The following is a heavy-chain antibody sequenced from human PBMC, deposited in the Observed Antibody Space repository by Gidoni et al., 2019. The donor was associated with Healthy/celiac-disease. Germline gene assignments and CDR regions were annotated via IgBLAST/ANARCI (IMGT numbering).Heavy chain of an antibody. CDR2: INHSGST. CDR1: GGSFSGYY. V-gene: IGHV4-34*01. CDR3: ARRERGYFDWSQLWGAFDY. J-gene: IGHJ4*02. D-gene: IGHD3-9*01. Sequence: QVQLQQWGAGLLKPSETLSLTCAVYGGSFSGYYWSWFRQLPGQGLEWIGEINHSGSTNYNPSLKSRVTISVDTSKNQFSLKLSSVTAADTAVYYCARRERGYFDWSQLWGAFDYWGQGTLVTVSS.